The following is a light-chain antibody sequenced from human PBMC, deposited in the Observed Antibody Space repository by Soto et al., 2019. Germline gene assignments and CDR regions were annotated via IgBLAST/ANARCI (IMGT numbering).Light chain of an antibody. CDR3: QTSDTGIRV. CDR1: SGHTTYA. CDR2: VKSDGSH. J-gene: IGLJ3*02. V-gene: IGLV4-69*02. Sequence: QSALTQSPSVSASLGASVKLTCTLSSGHTTYAIAWHQQQPEKGPRYLMKVKSDGSHSKGDGIPDRFSGSSSGAERYLTISSLQSEDEADYYCQTSDTGIRVFGGGTKLTVL.